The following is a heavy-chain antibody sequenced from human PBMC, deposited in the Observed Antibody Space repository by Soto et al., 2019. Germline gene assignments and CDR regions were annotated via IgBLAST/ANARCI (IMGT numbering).Heavy chain of an antibody. Sequence: EVQLVESGGGMVKPGGSLRLSCAASGFTFSSYSMNWVRQAPGKGLEWVSSISSSSSYIYYAGSVKGRFTISRDNAKNSLYLQMNSLRGEDRAVYNCARVNPMITIGGVIEGWNAFDIWGQGTIVTVSS. CDR3: ARVNPMITIGGVIEGWNAFDI. D-gene: IGHD3-16*02. V-gene: IGHV3-21*01. CDR1: GFTFSSYS. CDR2: ISSSSSYI. J-gene: IGHJ3*02.